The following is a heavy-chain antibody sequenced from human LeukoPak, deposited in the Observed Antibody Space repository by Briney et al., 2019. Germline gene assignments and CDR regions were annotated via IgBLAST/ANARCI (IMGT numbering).Heavy chain of an antibody. J-gene: IGHJ4*02. CDR3: ARWTTTFLDY. D-gene: IGHD1-1*01. Sequence: GASVKVSCKVSGYTFTNYCIHWVRQAPGHGLEWLGISNPSGDSTNYAQKFQGRVTMTRDTSTSTVYMDLSSLRSEDTAVYYCARWTTTFLDYWGQGTLVTVSS. CDR1: GYTFTNYC. CDR2: SNPSGDST. V-gene: IGHV1-46*01.